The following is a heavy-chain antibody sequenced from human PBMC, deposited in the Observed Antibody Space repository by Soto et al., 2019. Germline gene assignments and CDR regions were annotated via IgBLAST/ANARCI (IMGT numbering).Heavy chain of an antibody. V-gene: IGHV4-31*03. CDR1: GGAISRGGYY. Sequence: QVQLQESGPGLVKPSQTLSLTCTVSGGAISRGGYYWSWISQHPGKVLEWIGSIYYSGSTYYNPSLKSRVTISVGTSKTLSALKLSCVTAADTAVYYCARDRQYSRLSAGMDVWGQVTTVTVSS. D-gene: IGHD6-13*01. CDR2: IYYSGST. J-gene: IGHJ6*02. CDR3: ARDRQYSRLSAGMDV.